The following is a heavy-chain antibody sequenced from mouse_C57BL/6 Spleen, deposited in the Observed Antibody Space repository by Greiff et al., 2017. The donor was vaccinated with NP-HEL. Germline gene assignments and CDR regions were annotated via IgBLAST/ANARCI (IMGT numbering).Heavy chain of an antibody. Sequence: EVQLQQSGPELVKPGASVKMSCKASGYTFTDYNMHWVKQSHGKSLEWIGYINPNNGGTSYNQKFKGKATLTVNKSSSTAYMELRSLTSEDAAVYYCARGDYYGSVYAMDYWGQGTSVTVSS. CDR1: GYTFTDYN. CDR2: INPNNGGT. CDR3: ARGDYYGSVYAMDY. D-gene: IGHD1-1*01. J-gene: IGHJ4*01. V-gene: IGHV1-22*01.